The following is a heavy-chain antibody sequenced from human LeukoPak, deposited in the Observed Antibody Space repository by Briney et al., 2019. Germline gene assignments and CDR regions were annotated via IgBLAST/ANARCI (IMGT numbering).Heavy chain of an antibody. J-gene: IGHJ4*02. V-gene: IGHV3-74*01. CDR1: GFTFSTFW. D-gene: IGHD3-22*01. CDR2: INHDGSST. CDR3: VRDWGYDSSGYWQKYFDP. Sequence: PGGSLRLSCATSGFTFSTFWMHWVRQAPGKGLVWVSRINHDGSSTNYADSVKGRFTISRDNAKNTLHLQMNSLRAGDTAVYYCVRDWGYDSSGYWQKYFDPWGQGTLVTVSS.